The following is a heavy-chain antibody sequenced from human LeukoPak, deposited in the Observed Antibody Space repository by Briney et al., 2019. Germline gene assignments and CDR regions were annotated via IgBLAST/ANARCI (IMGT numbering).Heavy chain of an antibody. CDR1: GYTFTSYG. J-gene: IGHJ6*02. V-gene: IGHV1-69*13. Sequence: GASVKVSCKASGYTFTSYGISWVRQAPGQGLEWMGGIIPIFGTANYAQKFQGRVTITADESTSTAYMELSSLRSEDTAVYYCARPSYVDTAIDAPLYYGMDVWGQGTTVTVSS. CDR2: IIPIFGTA. CDR3: ARPSYVDTAIDAPLYYGMDV. D-gene: IGHD5-18*01.